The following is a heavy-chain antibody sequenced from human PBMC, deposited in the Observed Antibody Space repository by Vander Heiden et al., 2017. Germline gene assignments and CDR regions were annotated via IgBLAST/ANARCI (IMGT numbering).Heavy chain of an antibody. Sequence: EVQLLESGGDLVQPGGSLRLSCGASGFTFSNYAMSWVRQAPGKGLEWVSGISASGGSTYYADSVKGRFTISRDNSKNTLYLQMNSLRADDTAVYYCANIVPSDMWGQGTMVTVSS. V-gene: IGHV3-23*01. D-gene: IGHD3-16*02. CDR3: ANIVPSDM. J-gene: IGHJ3*02. CDR1: GFTFSNYA. CDR2: ISASGGST.